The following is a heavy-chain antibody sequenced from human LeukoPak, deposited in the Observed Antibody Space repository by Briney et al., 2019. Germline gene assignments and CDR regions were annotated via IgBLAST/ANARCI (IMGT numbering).Heavy chain of an antibody. Sequence: GGSLRLPCAASGFTFSSYAMGWVRQAPGKGLEWVSGISGSGGSTYNADSVKGRFTISRDNSKKTLYLQMNSLRAEDTAVYYCAKEGPLPGIDYWGQGTLVTVSS. D-gene: IGHD1-14*01. V-gene: IGHV3-23*01. CDR2: ISGSGGST. J-gene: IGHJ4*02. CDR1: GFTFSSYA. CDR3: AKEGPLPGIDY.